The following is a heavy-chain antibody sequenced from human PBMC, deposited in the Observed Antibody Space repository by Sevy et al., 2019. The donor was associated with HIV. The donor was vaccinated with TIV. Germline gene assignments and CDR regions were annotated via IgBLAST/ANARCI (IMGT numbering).Heavy chain of an antibody. D-gene: IGHD4-17*01. CDR2: ISAYNGNT. CDR3: ARAGHHHYGDYGRVNYYYYMDV. J-gene: IGHJ6*03. V-gene: IGHV1-18*04. Sequence: ASVKVSCKASGYTFTSYGISWVRQAPGQGLEWMGWISAYNGNTNYAQKLQGRVTMTTDTSTSTAYMELRSLRSDDTAVYYCARAGHHHYGDYGRVNYYYYMDVWGKGTTVTVSS. CDR1: GYTFTSYG.